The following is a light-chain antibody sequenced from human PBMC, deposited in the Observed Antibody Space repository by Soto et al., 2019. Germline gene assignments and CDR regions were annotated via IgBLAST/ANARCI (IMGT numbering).Light chain of an antibody. V-gene: IGKV1-5*03. J-gene: IGKJ1*01. CDR1: QSISGS. Sequence: DIQMTQSPSTLSASVGDRVTITCRASQSISGSLAWYQQKPGKAPKLLIYEASNLKSGVPSRFSGSGSGTGHTLTISSLQPDDSASYYCQQYNGYWTFGQGTRVEIK. CDR3: QQYNGYWT. CDR2: EAS.